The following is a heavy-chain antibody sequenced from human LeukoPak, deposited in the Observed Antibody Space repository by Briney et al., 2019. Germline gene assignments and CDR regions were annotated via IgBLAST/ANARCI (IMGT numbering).Heavy chain of an antibody. Sequence: PSETLSLTCSVSGGSISSYYWSWIRQPPEKGLEWIGYINYSGSTSYNPSLKSRVTISLDTSKNQFYLNLASVTAADTAVYYCARGGPYTRDAFDIWGQGTMVTVSS. J-gene: IGHJ3*02. D-gene: IGHD2-2*01. CDR2: INYSGST. V-gene: IGHV4-59*01. CDR1: GGSISSYY. CDR3: ARGGPYTRDAFDI.